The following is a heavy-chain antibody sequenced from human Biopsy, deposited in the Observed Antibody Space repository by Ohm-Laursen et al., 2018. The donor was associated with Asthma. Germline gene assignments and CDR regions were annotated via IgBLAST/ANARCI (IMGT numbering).Heavy chain of an antibody. D-gene: IGHD2-15*01. J-gene: IGHJ5*02. CDR2: IWYDGSNK. Sequence: SLRLSCAASGFTFSSYGMHWVRQAPGKGLEWVAVIWYDGSNKYYADSVKGRFTISRDNSKNTLYLQMNSLRAEDTAVYYCTTRPRAANRLDPWGQGTLVTVSS. CDR3: TTRPRAANRLDP. V-gene: IGHV3-33*01. CDR1: GFTFSSYG.